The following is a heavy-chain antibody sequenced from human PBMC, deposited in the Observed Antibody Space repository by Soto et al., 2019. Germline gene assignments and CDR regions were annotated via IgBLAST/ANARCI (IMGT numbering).Heavy chain of an antibody. D-gene: IGHD2-15*01. CDR1: GDSIGTGAFY. CDR3: ARALGGVSSSGMDV. Sequence: QLQESGPRLVAPSQTLSLRCSVSGDSIGTGAFYWSWVRQVPGKGLEWIGFVSVSGNAFYSPSLKSRVAISIETSEKHLSLRLHSVTAADAAVYFCARALGGVSSSGMDVWGQGTTVTVSS. V-gene: IGHV4-31*03. CDR2: VSVSGNA. J-gene: IGHJ6*02.